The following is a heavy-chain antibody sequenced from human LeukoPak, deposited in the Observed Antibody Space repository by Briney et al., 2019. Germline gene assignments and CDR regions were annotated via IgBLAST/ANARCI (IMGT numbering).Heavy chain of an antibody. CDR1: GFTVSSNY. J-gene: IGHJ6*03. D-gene: IGHD3-3*01. Sequence: GGSLRLSCAASGFTVSSNYMSWVRQAPGKGLEWVSAISGSGGSTYYADSVKGRFTISRDNSKNTLYLQMNSLRAEDTAVYYCAKVLVSYYYMDVWGKGTTVTISS. CDR2: ISGSGGST. CDR3: AKVLVSYYYMDV. V-gene: IGHV3-23*01.